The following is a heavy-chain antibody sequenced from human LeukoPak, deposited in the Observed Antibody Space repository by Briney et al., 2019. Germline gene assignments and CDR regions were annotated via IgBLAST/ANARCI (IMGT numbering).Heavy chain of an antibody. CDR1: GGSFSGYY. V-gene: IGHV4-34*01. CDR3: ARVYSSSSKTHYYYYMDV. J-gene: IGHJ6*03. D-gene: IGHD6-6*01. CDR2: INHSGST. Sequence: PSETLSLTCAVYGGSFSGYYWSWIRQPPGKGLEWIGEINHSGSTNYNPSLKSRVTISVDTSKNPFSLKLSSVTAADTAVYYCARVYSSSSKTHYYYYMDVWGKGTTVTVSS.